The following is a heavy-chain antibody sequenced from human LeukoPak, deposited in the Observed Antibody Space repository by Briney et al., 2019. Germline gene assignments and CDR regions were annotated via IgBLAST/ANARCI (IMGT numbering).Heavy chain of an antibody. D-gene: IGHD4-17*01. J-gene: IGHJ5*02. CDR2: IIPIFGTA. CDR3: ARVDDYGDYDWFDP. V-gene: IGHV1-69*01. CDR1: GGTFSSYA. Sequence: SVKVSCKASGGTFSSYAISWVRQAPGQGLEWMGGIIPIFGTANYAQKFRGRVTITADESTSTAYMELSSLRSEDTAVYYCARVDDYGDYDWFDPWGQGTLVTVSS.